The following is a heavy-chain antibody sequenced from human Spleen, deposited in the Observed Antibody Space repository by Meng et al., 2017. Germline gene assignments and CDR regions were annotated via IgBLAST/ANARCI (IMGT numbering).Heavy chain of an antibody. CDR1: GYTFTSSS. CDR2: INVYSGNR. J-gene: IGHJ5*02. V-gene: IGHV1-18*01. Sequence: ASVKVSCKASGYTFTSSSFSWVRQAPGHGLEWMGWINVYSGNRNYAQALEGRLTMSTDTSTSTAYMEMRNLTSDDTAVYYCARGGAYSSGWYHGGIDNWFDPWGQGTLVTVSS. CDR3: ARGGAYSSGWYHGGIDNWFDP. D-gene: IGHD6-19*01.